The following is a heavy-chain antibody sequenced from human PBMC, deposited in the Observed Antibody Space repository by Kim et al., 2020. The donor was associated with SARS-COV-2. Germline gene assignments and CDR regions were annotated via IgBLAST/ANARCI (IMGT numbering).Heavy chain of an antibody. CDR2: IIPILGIE. J-gene: IGHJ6*03. CDR3: ARDRVEITIFGVVNYYYMDV. D-gene: IGHD3-3*01. CDR1: GGTFSRYA. Sequence: SVKVSCKASGGTFSRYAISWVRQAPGQGLEWMGRIIPILGIENYAQKFQGRVTIIVDKSTSTAYMELSSLRSEDTAVYYCARDRVEITIFGVVNYYYMDVWGKGPTVTVSS. V-gene: IGHV1-69*04.